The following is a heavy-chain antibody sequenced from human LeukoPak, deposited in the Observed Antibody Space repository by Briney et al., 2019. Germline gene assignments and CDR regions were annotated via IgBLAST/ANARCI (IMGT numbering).Heavy chain of an antibody. CDR1: GYTFTSYY. V-gene: IGHV1-46*01. Sequence: ASVKVSCKASGYTFTSYYMHWVRQAPGQGLEWMGIINPSGGSPSYAQKFQGRVTMTRDTSTSTVYMELSSLRSEDTAVYYCASEGYYYDSSGYYYTDYWGQGTLVTVSS. D-gene: IGHD3-22*01. CDR2: INPSGGSP. CDR3: ASEGYYYDSSGYYYTDY. J-gene: IGHJ4*02.